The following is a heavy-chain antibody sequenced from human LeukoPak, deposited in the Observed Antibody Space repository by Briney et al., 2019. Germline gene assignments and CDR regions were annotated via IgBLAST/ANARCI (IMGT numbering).Heavy chain of an antibody. V-gene: IGHV4-31*03. J-gene: IGHJ4*02. D-gene: IGHD3-3*01. Sequence: SQTLSLTCTVSGGSISSGGYYWSWIRQHPGKGLEWIGYIYYSGSTYYNPSLKSRVAISVDTSKNQFSLKLSSVTAADTAVYYCARAYYDFWSGYNIGGYYFDYWGQGTLVTVSS. CDR1: GGSISSGGYY. CDR2: IYYSGST. CDR3: ARAYYDFWSGYNIGGYYFDY.